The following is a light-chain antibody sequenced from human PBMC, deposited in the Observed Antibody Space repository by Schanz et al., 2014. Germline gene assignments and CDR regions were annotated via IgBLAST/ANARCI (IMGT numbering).Light chain of an antibody. CDR2: EGT. CDR1: SSDVGSYNL. V-gene: IGLV2-14*02. J-gene: IGLJ2*01. Sequence: QSALTQPASVSGSPGQSITISCTGTSSDVGSYNLVSWYQQHPGKAPKLMIYEGTKRPSGVSDRFSGSKSANTASLTISGLQAEDEADYYCSSYAGSNPLVFGGGTKLTVL. CDR3: SSYAGSNPLV.